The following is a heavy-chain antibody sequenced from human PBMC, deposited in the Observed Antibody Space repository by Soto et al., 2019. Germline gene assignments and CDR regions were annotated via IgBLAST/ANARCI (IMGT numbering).Heavy chain of an antibody. V-gene: IGHV4-61*01. CDR2: IYNSGST. Sequence: SETLSLTCAVSGGYISSATYCWICIGQPPGKGLEWVGYIYNSGSTNYNPSLKSRITISADTSKYQFSLKLGSVTAADTAVYYCARGGNGRYYYYGMDVWGQGTTVTVSS. D-gene: IGHD4-4*01. CDR1: GGYISSATYC. CDR3: ARGGNGRYYYYGMDV. J-gene: IGHJ6*02.